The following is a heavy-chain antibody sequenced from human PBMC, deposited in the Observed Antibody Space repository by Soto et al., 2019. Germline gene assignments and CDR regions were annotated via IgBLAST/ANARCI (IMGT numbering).Heavy chain of an antibody. CDR1: GFTFSSYS. CDR2: ISSSSSYI. J-gene: IGHJ4*02. CDR3: ARRGAVAGYSLF. V-gene: IGHV3-21*01. Sequence: EVQLVESGGGLVKPGGSLRLSCAASGFTFSSYSMNWVRQAPGKGLEWVSSISSSSSYIYYVDSVKGRFTISRDNAKNSLYLQMNSLRAEDTAVYYCARRGAVAGYSLFGGQGTLVTVSS. D-gene: IGHD6-19*01.